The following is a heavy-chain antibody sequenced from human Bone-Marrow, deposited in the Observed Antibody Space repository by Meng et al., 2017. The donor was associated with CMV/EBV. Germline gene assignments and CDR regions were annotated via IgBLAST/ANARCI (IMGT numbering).Heavy chain of an antibody. CDR2: MNPNSGNT. CDR1: GYTFTSYD. Sequence: ASVKGSCKASGYTFTSYDIYWVRQATGQGLEWMGWMNPNSGNTGYAQKYQGRVTMTRNTSISTAYMELSSLRSEDTAVYYCARGRGYCSSTSCHKPHGMDVWGQGTTVTVSS. J-gene: IGHJ6*02. D-gene: IGHD2-2*02. V-gene: IGHV1-8*01. CDR3: ARGRGYCSSTSCHKPHGMDV.